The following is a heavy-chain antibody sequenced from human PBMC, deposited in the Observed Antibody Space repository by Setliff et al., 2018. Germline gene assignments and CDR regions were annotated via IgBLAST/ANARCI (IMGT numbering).Heavy chain of an antibody. CDR2: MNPNSGNT. V-gene: IGHV1-8*02. Sequence: ASVKVSCKASGYTFTSYDINWVRQATGQGLEWMGWMNPNSGNTGYAQKFQGRVTMTRNTSISTAYMDLSSLRFEDTAVYYCARAPYGSSWYGYYYYYMDVWGKGTTVTVSS. CDR3: ARAPYGSSWYGYYYYYMDV. J-gene: IGHJ6*03. CDR1: GYTFTSYD. D-gene: IGHD6-13*01.